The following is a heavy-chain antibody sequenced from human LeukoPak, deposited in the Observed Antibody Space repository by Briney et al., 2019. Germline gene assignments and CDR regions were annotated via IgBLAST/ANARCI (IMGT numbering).Heavy chain of an antibody. V-gene: IGHV3-66*01. CDR2: IYNDGRT. CDR1: GFTVSSNY. CDR3: ARDAGGGQIGISVDY. J-gene: IGHJ4*02. D-gene: IGHD3-16*01. Sequence: GGSLRLSCAASGFTVSSNYMSWVRQAPGKGLEWVSVIYNDGRTYYADSVKGRFTISRDNSKSTLYLEMNSLRVEDTAVYYCARDAGGGQIGISVDYWGQGTLVTVSS.